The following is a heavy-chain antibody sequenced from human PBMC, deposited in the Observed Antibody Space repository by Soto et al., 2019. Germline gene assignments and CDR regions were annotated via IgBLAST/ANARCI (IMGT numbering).Heavy chain of an antibody. CDR2: IMPISGTA. J-gene: IGHJ6*02. D-gene: IGHD5-12*01. CDR1: GGTFSSYA. CDR3: ASGSDIVGTIFRLQGCHCFGMDV. V-gene: IGHV1-69*06. Sequence: QVQLVQSGAEVKKPGSSVKLSCKASGGTFSSYAMSWVRQAPGQGLEWMGGIMPISGTANDAQKFQGRATSTADKSASAASMELSSLRSEDRPVCYCASGSDIVGTIFRLQGCHCFGMDVWGRGATVTVSS.